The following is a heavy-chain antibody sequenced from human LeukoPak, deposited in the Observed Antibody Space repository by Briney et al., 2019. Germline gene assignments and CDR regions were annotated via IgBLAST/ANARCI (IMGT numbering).Heavy chain of an antibody. D-gene: IGHD3-10*01. CDR2: IYYSGST. V-gene: IGHV4-59*12. Sequence: SETLSLTCTVSGGSISSYYWSWIRQPPGKGLEWIGYIYYSGSTNYNPSLKSRVTISVDTSKNQFSLRLSSVTAADTAVYYCARVWRMGAFDIWGQGTMVTVSS. CDR3: ARVWRMGAFDI. CDR1: GGSISSYY. J-gene: IGHJ3*02.